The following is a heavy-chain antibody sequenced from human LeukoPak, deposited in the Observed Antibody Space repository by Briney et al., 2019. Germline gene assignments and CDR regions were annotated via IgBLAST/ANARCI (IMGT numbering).Heavy chain of an antibody. V-gene: IGHV1-2*02. D-gene: IGHD3-10*01. CDR1: GYTFTGYY. CDR2: INPNSGDT. Sequence: ASVKVSCKASGYTFTGYYMHWVRQAPGQGLEWMGKINPNSGDTDYAQKFQGRVTLTRDTSISTAYMELSRLRSDDTAVYYCARVKFVLSRSAFDYWGQGTLVTVSS. J-gene: IGHJ4*02. CDR3: ARVKFVLSRSAFDY.